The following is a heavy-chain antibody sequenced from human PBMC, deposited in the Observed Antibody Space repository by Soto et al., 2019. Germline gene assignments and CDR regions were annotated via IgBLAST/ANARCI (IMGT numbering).Heavy chain of an antibody. Sequence: SETLSLTCTVPGDSLSGGTKYWNWVRQPPGKDLEWIGYIYHGGTTKYNLSLKSRVTISQDTSKNQFSLEIHSVVPSDTAVYYCAGDWGPYWFDPWGQGILVTVSS. D-gene: IGHD3-16*01. CDR3: AGDWGPYWFDP. CDR1: GDSLSGGTKY. CDR2: IYHGGTT. V-gene: IGHV4-61*01. J-gene: IGHJ5*02.